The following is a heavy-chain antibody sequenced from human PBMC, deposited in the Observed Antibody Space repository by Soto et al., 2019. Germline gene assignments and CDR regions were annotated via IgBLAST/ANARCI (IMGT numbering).Heavy chain of an antibody. Sequence: PGGSLRLSCAASGFTFSSYAMHWVRQAPGKGLEWVAVISYDGSNKYYADSVKGRFTISRDNSKNTLYLQMNSLRAEDTAVYYCERVEQKLKVVDAFDISGQGTMVTV. CDR3: ERVEQKLKVVDAFDI. V-gene: IGHV3-30-3*01. J-gene: IGHJ3*02. CDR2: ISYDGSNK. D-gene: IGHD6-13*01. CDR1: GFTFSSYA.